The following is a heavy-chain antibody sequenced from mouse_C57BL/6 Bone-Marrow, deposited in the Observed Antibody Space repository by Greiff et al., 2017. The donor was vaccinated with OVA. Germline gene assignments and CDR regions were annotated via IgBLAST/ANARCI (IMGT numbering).Heavy chain of an antibody. CDR2: IDPSASYT. CDR1: GYTFTSYW. CDR3: AIYYKGYFDV. J-gene: IGHJ1*03. V-gene: IGHV1-69*01. Sequence: QVQLQQPGAELVMPGASVKLSCKASGYTFTSYWMHWVKQRPGQGLEWIGEIDPSASYTNYNQKFKGKSTLTVDKSSSTAYMQLSSLTSEDSAVYYCAIYYKGYFDVWGTGTTVTVSS. D-gene: IGHD2-1*01.